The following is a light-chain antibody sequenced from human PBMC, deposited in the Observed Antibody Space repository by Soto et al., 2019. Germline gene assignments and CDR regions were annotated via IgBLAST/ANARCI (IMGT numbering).Light chain of an antibody. J-gene: IGKJ1*01. CDR3: QQYGNLPRS. Sequence: IALTHSPGTLSLSPGERATLSCWASQSVSGNYLACYQHTPGQSPSLLMYGATSRATGIPDRFSGSGSGTDFTLTISRLEPEDFAVDYCQQYGNLPRSLGQGTKVDI. CDR1: QSVSGNY. V-gene: IGKV3-20*01. CDR2: GAT.